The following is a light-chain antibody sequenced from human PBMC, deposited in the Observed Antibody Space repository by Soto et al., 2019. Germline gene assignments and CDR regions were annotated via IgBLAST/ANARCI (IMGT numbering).Light chain of an antibody. Sequence: DIVMTQSPDSLAVSLGERATINCKSSQSVLHSSNNKNYLAWYQQKPGQPPKLLIYWASTRESGVPDRFSGSGSGTDFTLTISSLQAEDVAVYYCQQCYTTPVTFGGGTKVEIK. V-gene: IGKV4-1*01. CDR3: QQCYTTPVT. J-gene: IGKJ4*01. CDR1: QSVLHSSNNKNY. CDR2: WAS.